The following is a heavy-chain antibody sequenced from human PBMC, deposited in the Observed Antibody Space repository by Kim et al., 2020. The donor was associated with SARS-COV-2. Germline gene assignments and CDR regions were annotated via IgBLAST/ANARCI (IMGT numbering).Heavy chain of an antibody. V-gene: IGHV4-31*03. CDR2: IYYSGST. CDR3: ARAHRTIFGVVEYMDV. Sequence: SETLSLTCTVSGGSISSGGYYWSWIRQHPGKGLEWIGYIYYSGSTYYNPSRKSRVTISVDTSKNQFSLKLSSVTAADTAVYYCARAHRTIFGVVEYMDVWGQGTTVTVSS. CDR1: GGSISSGGYY. J-gene: IGHJ6*02. D-gene: IGHD3-3*01.